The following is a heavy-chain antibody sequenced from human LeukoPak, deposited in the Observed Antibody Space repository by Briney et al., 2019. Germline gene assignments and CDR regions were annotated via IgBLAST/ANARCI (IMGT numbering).Heavy chain of an antibody. CDR3: ARVIVGATSFGYYYYMDV. V-gene: IGHV4-39*07. D-gene: IGHD1-26*01. Sequence: SETLSLTCSVTGGSLSSSSYYWGWIRQPPGKGLEWIGNIYYSGSTYYNPSLKSRVTISVDTSMTQFSLRLTSVTAADTAVYFCARVIVGATSFGYYYYMDVWGKGTTVTVSS. CDR1: GGSLSSSSYY. J-gene: IGHJ6*03. CDR2: IYYSGST.